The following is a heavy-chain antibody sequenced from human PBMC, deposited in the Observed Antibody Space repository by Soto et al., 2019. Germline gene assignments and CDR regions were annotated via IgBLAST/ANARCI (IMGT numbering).Heavy chain of an antibody. CDR3: VKDYKGGGDY. Sequence: EVQLVESGGGLVQPGGSLRLSCSASGFTFRSYAMNWIRQAPGKGLEYVSAITSNGGSTYYADSVKGRFTISRENSKNTLYLQMSSLRPEDTAVYYCVKDYKGGGDYWGQGTLVTVSS. V-gene: IGHV3-64D*06. CDR1: GFTFRSYA. CDR2: ITSNGGST. J-gene: IGHJ4*02. D-gene: IGHD1-20*01.